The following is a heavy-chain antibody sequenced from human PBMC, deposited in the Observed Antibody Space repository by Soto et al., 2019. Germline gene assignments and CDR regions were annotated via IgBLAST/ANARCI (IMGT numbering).Heavy chain of an antibody. J-gene: IGHJ6*02. CDR2: IYYSGTT. D-gene: IGHD3-16*02. CDR1: GGPISRSTYY. V-gene: IGHV4-39*01. CDR3: VCLSTSSYTMDV. Sequence: SETLSLTCTVSGGPISRSTYYWGWIRQPPGKGLEWIGNIYYSGTTYYNPSLKSRVTISVDTSKNQFSLRVTSVTAADTSIYYCVCLSTSSYTMDVWGQGTTVTVSS.